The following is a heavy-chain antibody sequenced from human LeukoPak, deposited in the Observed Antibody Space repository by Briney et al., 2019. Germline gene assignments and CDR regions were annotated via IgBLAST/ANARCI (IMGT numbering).Heavy chain of an antibody. CDR1: GFTFRGYD. J-gene: IGHJ3*02. Sequence: GGSLRLTCAASGFTFRGYDMRWVRQAPGKGLEWVAIIWYDGSNKYYADSVKGRFTISRDNSKKMLYLQMNSLSAEDRAVYYCARLYYYILTGYYRDDAFVSSGQRRMVTVSS. CDR2: IWYDGSNK. CDR3: ARLYYYILTGYYRDDAFVS. V-gene: IGHV3-33*01. D-gene: IGHD3-9*01.